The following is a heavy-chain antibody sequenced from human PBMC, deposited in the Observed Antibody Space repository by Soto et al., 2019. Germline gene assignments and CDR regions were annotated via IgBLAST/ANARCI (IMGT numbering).Heavy chain of an antibody. D-gene: IGHD2-2*01. CDR3: ARDFSIVVPAAGLDP. J-gene: IGHJ5*02. CDR1: GGSFSGYY. CDR2: INHSGST. Sequence: SETLSLTCAVYGGSFSGYYWSWIRQPPGKGLEWIGEINHSGSTNYNPSLKSRVTISVDTSKNQFSLKLSSVTAADTAVYYCARDFSIVVPAAGLDPWGQGTLVTVSS. V-gene: IGHV4-34*01.